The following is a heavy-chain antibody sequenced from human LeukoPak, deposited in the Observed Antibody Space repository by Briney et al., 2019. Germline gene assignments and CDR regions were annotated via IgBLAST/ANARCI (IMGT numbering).Heavy chain of an antibody. V-gene: IGHV4-39*07. CDR1: GDSINGYSINSYY. D-gene: IGHD3-10*01. Sequence: SETLSLTCTVSGDSINGYSINSYYWNWIRQPPGKGLEWIGSIFYTGTTYYTPSLKSRVIISLDTSKNQFSLKMTSVTAADTAVYYCARDRREGSGLGEPRTFDMWGQGTVVTVSS. CDR3: ARDRREGSGLGEPRTFDM. CDR2: IFYTGTT. J-gene: IGHJ3*02.